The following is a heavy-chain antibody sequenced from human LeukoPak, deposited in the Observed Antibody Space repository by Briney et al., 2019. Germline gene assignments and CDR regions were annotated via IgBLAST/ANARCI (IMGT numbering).Heavy chain of an antibody. CDR2: IYHSGST. Sequence: SETLSLTCAVSGGSISSGGYSWSWIRQPPGKGLEWIGYIYHSGSTYYNPSLKSRVTISVDRSKNQFSLKLSSVTAADTAVYYCARESGPPGYYFDYWGQGTLVTVSS. J-gene: IGHJ4*02. CDR1: GGSISSGGYS. CDR3: ARESGPPGYYFDY. V-gene: IGHV4-30-2*01. D-gene: IGHD1-14*01.